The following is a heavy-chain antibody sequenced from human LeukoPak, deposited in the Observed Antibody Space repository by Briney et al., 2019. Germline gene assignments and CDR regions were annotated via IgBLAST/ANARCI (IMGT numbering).Heavy chain of an antibody. CDR2: MYYSGST. Sequence: SETLSLTCTVSGGSISGSNYYWGWIRQPPGKGLECMGSMYYSGSTFYNPPLKTRVTISVDTSKNKFSLKLRSVTAADTAVYYCVRLNGGYYEAIFDYWGQGTLVTVSS. D-gene: IGHD3-22*01. J-gene: IGHJ4*02. CDR1: GGSISGSNYY. CDR3: VRLNGGYYEAIFDY. V-gene: IGHV4-39*01.